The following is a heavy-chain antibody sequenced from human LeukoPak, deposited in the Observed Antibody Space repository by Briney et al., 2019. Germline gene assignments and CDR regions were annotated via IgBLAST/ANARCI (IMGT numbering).Heavy chain of an antibody. D-gene: IGHD3-10*01. CDR1: GFTFSSYS. CDR3: ARALREYGSGSYVDI. Sequence: KTGGSLRLSCAASGFTFSSYSMNWVRQAPGKGLEWVSSISSSSSYIYYADSVKGRFTISRDNSKNTLCLQMNSLRAEDTAVYYCARALREYGSGSYVDIWGQGTMVTVSS. V-gene: IGHV3-21*01. J-gene: IGHJ3*02. CDR2: ISSSSSYI.